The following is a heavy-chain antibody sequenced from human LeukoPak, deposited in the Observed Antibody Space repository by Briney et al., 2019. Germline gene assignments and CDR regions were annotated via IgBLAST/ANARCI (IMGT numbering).Heavy chain of an antibody. D-gene: IGHD2-2*01. CDR3: ARATAAYYYYMDV. J-gene: IGHJ6*03. CDR1: GFTFDDYG. CDR2: INWNGGST. V-gene: IGHV3-20*04. Sequence: GGSLRLSXAASGFTFDDYGMSWVRQAPGKGLEWVSGINWNGGSTGYADSVKGRFTISRDNAKNSLYLQMNSLRAEDTALYYCARATAAYYYYMDVWGKGTTVTVSS.